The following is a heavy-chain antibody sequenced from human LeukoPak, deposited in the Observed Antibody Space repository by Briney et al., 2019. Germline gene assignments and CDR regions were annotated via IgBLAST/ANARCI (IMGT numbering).Heavy chain of an antibody. D-gene: IGHD3-10*01. CDR2: INHSGST. Sequence: SETLSLTCAVYAGSFSGYYWSWIRQPPGKGLEWIGEINHSGSTNYNPSLKSRVTMSVDTSKNQFSLKLSSVTAADTAVYYCARGGESYGSGSPPFDYWGQGTLVTVSS. CDR1: AGSFSGYY. CDR3: ARGGESYGSGSPPFDY. V-gene: IGHV4-34*01. J-gene: IGHJ4*02.